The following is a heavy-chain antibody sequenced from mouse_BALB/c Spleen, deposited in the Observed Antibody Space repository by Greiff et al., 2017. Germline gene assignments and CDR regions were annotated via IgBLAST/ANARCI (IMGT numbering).Heavy chain of an antibody. V-gene: IGHV2-2*02. D-gene: IGHD2-1*01. J-gene: IGHJ3*01. Sequence: QVQLQQSGPGLVQPSQSLSITCTVSGFSLTSYGVHWVRQSPGKGLEWLGVIWRGGSTDYNAAFISRLSISKDNSKSQVFFKMNSLQANDTAIYYCARNGNYAWFAYWGQGTLVTVSA. CDR2: IWRGGST. CDR3: ARNGNYAWFAY. CDR1: GFSLTSYG.